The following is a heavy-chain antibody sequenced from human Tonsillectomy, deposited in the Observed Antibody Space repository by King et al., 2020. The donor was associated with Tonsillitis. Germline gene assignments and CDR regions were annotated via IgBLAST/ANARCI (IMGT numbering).Heavy chain of an antibody. D-gene: IGHD2-15*01. V-gene: IGHV4-59*01. CDR1: GGSISSYY. Sequence: QLQESGPGLVKPSETLSLTCTVSGGSISSYYWSWIRQPPGEGLEWIGYIYNSGSTHYNPSLKSRVTIVGDTSKNQFSLKLSSVTAADTAVYYCAKITPGYCSGGTCQSSSYFDDWVQGTLVTVSS. J-gene: IGHJ4*02. CDR2: IYNSGST. CDR3: AKITPGYCSGGTCQSSSYFDD.